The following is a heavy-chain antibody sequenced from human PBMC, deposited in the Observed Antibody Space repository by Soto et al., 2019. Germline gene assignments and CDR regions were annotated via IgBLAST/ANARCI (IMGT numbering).Heavy chain of an antibody. CDR3: ARPPTGNVAFDV. Sequence: EVQLVESGGGLVQPGGSLRLSCAASAFTFSRYWMIWVRQAPGKGLEWLSNIDPAGGVKYYVDSVRGRFTISRDNAKNSRYLQMNSLGDEDTAVYYCARPPTGNVAFDVWGQGTMVTVSS. J-gene: IGHJ3*01. CDR1: AFTFSRYW. D-gene: IGHD4-4*01. V-gene: IGHV3-7*01. CDR2: IDPAGGVK.